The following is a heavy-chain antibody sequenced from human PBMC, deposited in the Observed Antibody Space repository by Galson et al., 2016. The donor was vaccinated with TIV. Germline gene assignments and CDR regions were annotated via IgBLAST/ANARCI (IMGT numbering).Heavy chain of an antibody. CDR2: INQDGTEK. Sequence: SLRLSCAAFEFTLQTYPMSWVRQVPGKGLEWVANINQDGTEKNYVDSVKGRFTISRDNAKNSLYLQMSSLTVEDTATYFCSRDGDVRGEYRPWGDYWGQGTLVTVSS. D-gene: IGHD3-10*01. V-gene: IGHV3-7*03. CDR3: SRDGDVRGEYRPWGDY. CDR1: EFTLQTYP. J-gene: IGHJ4*02.